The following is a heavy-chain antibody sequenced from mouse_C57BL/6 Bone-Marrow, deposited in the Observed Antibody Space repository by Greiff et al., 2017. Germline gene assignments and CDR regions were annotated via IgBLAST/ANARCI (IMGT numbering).Heavy chain of an antibody. CDR1: GYTFTSYG. D-gene: IGHD2-2*01. V-gene: IGHV1-81*01. CDR3: AREGGYEFAY. J-gene: IGHJ3*01. CDR2: IYPRSGNT. Sequence: QVQLQQSGAELARPGASVKLSCKASGYTFTSYGISWVKQRTGQGLEWIGEIYPRSGNTYYNEKFKGKATLTADKSSSTAYMALRSLTSEDSAVYFCAREGGYEFAYWGQGTLVTVSA.